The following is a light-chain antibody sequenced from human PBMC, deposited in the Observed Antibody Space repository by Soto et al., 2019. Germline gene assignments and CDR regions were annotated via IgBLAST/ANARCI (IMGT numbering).Light chain of an antibody. Sequence: IQMTQSPPTLSASVGDTVTLTCRSSQMSARWLAWYQQKPGTAPRLIIYDATSLQSGVPPRFSATASETDFTLTISSLHPDDFATYYCLQYNTFPPSFGQGTKLEI. J-gene: IGKJ2*01. CDR1: QMSARW. CDR2: DAT. CDR3: LQYNTFPPS. V-gene: IGKV1-5*01.